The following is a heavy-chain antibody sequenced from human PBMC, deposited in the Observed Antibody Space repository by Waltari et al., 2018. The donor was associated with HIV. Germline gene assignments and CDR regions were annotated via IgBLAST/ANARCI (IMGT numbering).Heavy chain of an antibody. J-gene: IGHJ4*02. CDR3: ASVTDSGTALAN. V-gene: IGHV1-2*02. CDR1: GYTFHAYF. Sequence: QVHLVQSGAEVKKPGSSVRVSCKTSGYTFHAYFFYWVRQAPGRALEWVGMVNPKSRETKSEQRLEGRVTLTRDLSTSTGYMELSRLTPDDTAVYYCASVTDSGTALANWGQGTLISVSS. D-gene: IGHD3-10*01. CDR2: VNPKSRET.